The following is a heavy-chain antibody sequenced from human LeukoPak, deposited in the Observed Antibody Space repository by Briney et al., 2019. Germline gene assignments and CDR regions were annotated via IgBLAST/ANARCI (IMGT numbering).Heavy chain of an antibody. CDR3: ARGVSAVSGENFGY. J-gene: IGHJ4*02. CDR2: IYSSGST. D-gene: IGHD6-19*01. Sequence: SETLSLTCTVSGGSISSHYWNWIRQPPGKGLEWIGYIYSSGSTKYNPSLKSRVTISVDTSKNQFSLNLNSVTAADTAVYYCARGVSAVSGENFGYWGQGTLVTVSS. CDR1: GGSISSHY. V-gene: IGHV4-59*11.